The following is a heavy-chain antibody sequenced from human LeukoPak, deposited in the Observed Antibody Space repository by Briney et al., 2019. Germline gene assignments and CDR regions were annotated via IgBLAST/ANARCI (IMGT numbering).Heavy chain of an antibody. J-gene: IGHJ4*02. Sequence: PSETLSLTCAVYGGSFSVYYWSWIRQPPGKGLEWIGEINHSGSTNYNPSLKSRVTISVDTSKNQFSLKLSSVTAADTAVYYCARERYDFWSGYYGKHYWGQGTLVTVSS. CDR3: ARERYDFWSGYYGKHY. D-gene: IGHD3-3*01. V-gene: IGHV4-34*01. CDR2: INHSGST. CDR1: GGSFSVYY.